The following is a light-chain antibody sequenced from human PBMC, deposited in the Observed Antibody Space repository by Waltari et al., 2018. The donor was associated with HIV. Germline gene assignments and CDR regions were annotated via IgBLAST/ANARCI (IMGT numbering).Light chain of an antibody. CDR2: RNN. J-gene: IGLJ3*02. V-gene: IGLV1-47*01. Sequence: QSVLTQPPSASGTPGQRVTIYCTGSSSNIGSKYAYWYQQLQGTAPKLLIYRNNQRPSGVPDRFSVSKSGTAASLAISGLRSEDEADYYCAAWDDSLSGLHWVFGGGTKLTVL. CDR1: SSNIGSKY. CDR3: AAWDDSLSGLHWV.